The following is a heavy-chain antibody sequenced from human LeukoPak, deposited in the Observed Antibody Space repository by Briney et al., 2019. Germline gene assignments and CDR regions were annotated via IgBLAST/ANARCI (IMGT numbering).Heavy chain of an antibody. CDR3: AKEGAPFYDILTGHNYLDY. Sequence: PGGSLRLSCAASGFTFSSYAMHWVRQAPGKGLEWVAVISYDGSNKYYADSVKGRFTISRDNSKNTLYLQMNSLRAEDTAVYYCAKEGAPFYDILTGHNYLDYWGQGTLVTVSS. CDR1: GFTFSSYA. D-gene: IGHD3-9*01. CDR2: ISYDGSNK. V-gene: IGHV3-30-3*01. J-gene: IGHJ4*02.